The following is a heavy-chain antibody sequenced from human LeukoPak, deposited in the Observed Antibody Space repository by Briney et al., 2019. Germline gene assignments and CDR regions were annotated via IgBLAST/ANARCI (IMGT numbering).Heavy chain of an antibody. D-gene: IGHD1-1*01. CDR1: GFTFSNAW. Sequence: GGSLRLSCAASGFTFSNAWMSWVRQAPGKGLEWVGRTKSKTDGGTTDYAAPVKGRFTISRDDSKNTLYLQMNSLKTEDTAVYYCTARNWNDLDPFDYWGQGTLVTVSS. CDR2: TKSKTDGGTT. CDR3: TARNWNDLDPFDY. J-gene: IGHJ4*02. V-gene: IGHV3-15*01.